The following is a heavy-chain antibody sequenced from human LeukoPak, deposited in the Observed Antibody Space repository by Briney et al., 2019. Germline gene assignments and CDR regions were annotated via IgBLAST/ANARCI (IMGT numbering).Heavy chain of an antibody. Sequence: PEGSLRLSCAASGFTVSSNYMSWVRQAPGKGLEWVSVIYSENKIYYADSVKGRVTISRDNSKNTVYLQMNSLRAEDTAVYYCARAPVVVGAADYYYGLDVWGQGTTVTVSS. D-gene: IGHD2-15*01. CDR2: IYSENKI. V-gene: IGHV3-66*01. CDR1: GFTVSSNY. CDR3: ARAPVVVGAADYYYGLDV. J-gene: IGHJ6*02.